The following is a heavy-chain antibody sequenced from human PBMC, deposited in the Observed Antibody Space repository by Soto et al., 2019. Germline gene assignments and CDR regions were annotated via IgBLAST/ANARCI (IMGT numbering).Heavy chain of an antibody. J-gene: IGHJ4*02. CDR3: ARFADNYYDSSGYLDY. CDR1: GGTFSSYA. CDR2: IIPIFGTA. Sequence: SVKVSCKASGGTFSSYAISWVRQAPGQGLEWMGGIIPIFGTANYAQKFQGRVTITADESTSTAYMELSSLRSEDTAVYYCARFADNYYDSSGYLDYWGQGTLVTVSS. D-gene: IGHD3-22*01. V-gene: IGHV1-69*13.